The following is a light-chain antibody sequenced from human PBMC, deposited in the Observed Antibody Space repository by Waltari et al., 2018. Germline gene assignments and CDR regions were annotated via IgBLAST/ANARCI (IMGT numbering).Light chain of an antibody. J-gene: IGLJ2*01. V-gene: IGLV6-57*03. CDR3: QSYDANTVV. CDR2: EDD. Sequence: FILTQPHSMSESPGKTVTISCTRSRRPIGRTYVQWYPQRPGSVPTPVIYEDDQRPSGVPGRFSGSIDSASNSASLTISGLKTEDEADYYCQSYDANTVVFGGGTKLTVL. CDR1: RRPIGRTY.